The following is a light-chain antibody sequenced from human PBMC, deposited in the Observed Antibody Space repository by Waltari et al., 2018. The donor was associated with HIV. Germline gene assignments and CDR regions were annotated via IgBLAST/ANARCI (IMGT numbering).Light chain of an antibody. CDR2: DAS. Sequence: DVQMTQSPSSLSVSVGDRVTITCQASQDISNYLNWYQQKPGKAPKLLIYDASNLETGVPSRFSGSGSGTDFTFAISSLQPEDIATYYCQQYDNLPPLTFGGETKVEIK. V-gene: IGKV1-33*01. CDR3: QQYDNLPPLT. CDR1: QDISNY. J-gene: IGKJ4*01.